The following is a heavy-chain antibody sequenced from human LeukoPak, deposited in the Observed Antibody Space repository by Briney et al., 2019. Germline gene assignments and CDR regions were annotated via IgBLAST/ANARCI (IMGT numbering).Heavy chain of an antibody. D-gene: IGHD7-27*01. J-gene: IGHJ1*01. CDR1: GFTFSTYD. CDR3: ARGLDLGYFQR. V-gene: IGHV3-33*01. CDR2: IWSDGSNK. Sequence: GGSLRLSCIVSGFTFSTYDMHWVRQAPGKGLEWVAVIWSDGSNKYYKDSVKGRFTISRDNLKNTLYLQMNSLRAEDTAAYRCARGLDLGYFQRWGQGTLVTVSS.